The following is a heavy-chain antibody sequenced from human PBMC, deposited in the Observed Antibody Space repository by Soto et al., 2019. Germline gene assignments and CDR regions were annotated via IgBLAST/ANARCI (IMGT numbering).Heavy chain of an antibody. D-gene: IGHD6-13*01. CDR2: IDWDDDK. V-gene: IGHV2-70*01. J-gene: IGHJ6*02. CDR1: GFSLSTSGMC. CDR3: ARLPSIAAAGRPDYYYYGMDV. Sequence: SGPTLVNPTQTLTLTCTFSGFSLSTSGMCVSWIRQPPGKALEWLALIDWDDDKYYSTSLKTRLTISKDTSKDQVVLTMTNMDPVDTATYYCARLPSIAAAGRPDYYYYGMDVWGQGTTVTVSS.